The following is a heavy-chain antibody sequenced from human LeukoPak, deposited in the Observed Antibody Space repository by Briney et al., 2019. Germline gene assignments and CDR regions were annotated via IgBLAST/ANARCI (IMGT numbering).Heavy chain of an antibody. CDR3: ARDGLLWFGELLYPNWFDP. V-gene: IGHV3-64*01. CDR2: ISSNGGST. Sequence: GGSLRLSCAASGLTFSSYAMHWVRQAPGKGLEYVSAISSNGGSTYYANSVKGRFTISRDNSKNTLYLQMGSLRAEDMAVYYCARDGLLWFGELLYPNWFDPWGQGTLVTVSS. J-gene: IGHJ5*02. D-gene: IGHD3-10*01. CDR1: GLTFSSYA.